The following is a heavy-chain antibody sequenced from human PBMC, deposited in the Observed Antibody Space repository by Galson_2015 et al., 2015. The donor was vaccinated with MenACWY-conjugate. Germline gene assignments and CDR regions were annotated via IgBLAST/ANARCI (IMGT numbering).Heavy chain of an antibody. V-gene: IGHV3-7*03. D-gene: IGHD1-1*01. CDR3: AKDALSDTTGRTWSYYGMDV. CDR2: IKQDGSET. Sequence: SLRLSCAASGFTFSRYWMSWVRQIPGKGLEWVANIKQDGSETHYVGSVKGRFTISRDNAKNSVYLQMNNLRAEATAVYYCAKDALSDTTGRTWSYYGMDVWGQGTTVTVSS. J-gene: IGHJ6*02. CDR1: GFTFSRYW.